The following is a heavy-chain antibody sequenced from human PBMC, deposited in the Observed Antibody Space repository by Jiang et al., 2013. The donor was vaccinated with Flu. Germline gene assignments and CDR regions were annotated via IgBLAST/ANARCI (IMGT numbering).Heavy chain of an antibody. CDR3: ARVGFGELFSGMDV. CDR1: SYA. CDR2: ISSSGSTI. D-gene: IGHD3-10*01. Sequence: SYAMSWVRQAPGKGLEWVSYISSSGSTIYYADSVKGRFTISRDNAKNSLYLQMNSLRAEDTAVYYCARVGFGELFSGMDVWGKGTTVTVSS. J-gene: IGHJ6*04. V-gene: IGHV3-48*03.